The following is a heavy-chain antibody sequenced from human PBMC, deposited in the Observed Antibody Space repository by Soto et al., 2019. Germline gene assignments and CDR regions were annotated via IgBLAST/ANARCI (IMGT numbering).Heavy chain of an antibody. CDR3: ARRGGSSSRYYYYALDV. D-gene: IGHD6-6*01. CDR1: GGSMNNGGYY. Sequence: SETLSLTCSVSGGSMNNGGYYWSWIRQLPGKGLEWIGYIYSNGDTYYNPSLKSRLTISVDTSKNQFSLNLTSVTAADTAVYYCARRGGSSSRYYYYALDVWGQGTTVTVSS. CDR2: IYSNGDT. J-gene: IGHJ6*02. V-gene: IGHV4-31*03.